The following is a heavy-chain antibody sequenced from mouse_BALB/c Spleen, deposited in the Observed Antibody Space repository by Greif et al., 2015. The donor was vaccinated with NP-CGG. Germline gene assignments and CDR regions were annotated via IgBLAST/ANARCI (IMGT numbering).Heavy chain of an antibody. CDR3: AKQSYYYGSSYGYFDV. CDR1: GFSLTDYG. V-gene: IGHV2-6-5*01. D-gene: IGHD1-1*01. Sequence: QVQLQQSGPGLVAPSQSLSITCTVSGFSLTDYGVSWIRQPPGKGLEWLGVIWGGGSTYYNSALKSRLSISKDNSKSQVFLKMNSLQTDDTAMYYCAKQSYYYGSSYGYFDVWGAGTTVTVSS. CDR2: IWGGGST. J-gene: IGHJ1*01.